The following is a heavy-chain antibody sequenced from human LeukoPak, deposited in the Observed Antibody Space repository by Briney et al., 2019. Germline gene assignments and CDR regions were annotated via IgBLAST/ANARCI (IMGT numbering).Heavy chain of an antibody. J-gene: IGHJ2*01. V-gene: IGHV4-39*07. CDR1: GGSISRSSYY. CDR3: ARDPDDYWYFDL. Sequence: PSETLSLTCTVSGGSISRSSYYWGWIRQPPGKGLEWIGSIYYSGRTYYNPSLKSRVTVSVDTSKNQISLQLSSVTAADTAVYYCARDPDDYWYFDLWGRGTLVTVPS. CDR2: IYYSGRT.